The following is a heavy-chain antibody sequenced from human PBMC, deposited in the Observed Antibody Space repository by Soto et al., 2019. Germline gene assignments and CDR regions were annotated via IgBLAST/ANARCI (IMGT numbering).Heavy chain of an antibody. D-gene: IGHD3-10*01. V-gene: IGHV4-30-2*01. Sequence: PSETLSLTCAVSGGSISSGGYSWSWIRQPPGKGLEWIGYIYHSGSTYYNPSLKSRVTISVDRSKNQFSLKLSSVTAADTAVYYCARAPLWFGELYPIFDYWGQGTLVTVSS. CDR2: IYHSGST. J-gene: IGHJ4*02. CDR3: ARAPLWFGELYPIFDY. CDR1: GGSISSGGYS.